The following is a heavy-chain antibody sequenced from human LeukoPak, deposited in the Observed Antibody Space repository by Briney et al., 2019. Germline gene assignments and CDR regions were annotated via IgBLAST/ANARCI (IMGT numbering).Heavy chain of an antibody. D-gene: IGHD3-22*01. Sequence: GGSLRLSCAASGFTFSSYSMNWVRQAPGKGLEWVAGITWNRDNIGYGDSVKGRFTISRDNVKNVLYLQMNSLRPEDTALYYCAKDLSSAITSALVLDVWGQGTTV. CDR2: ITWNRDNI. J-gene: IGHJ6*02. V-gene: IGHV3-9*01. CDR1: GFTFSSYS. CDR3: AKDLSSAITSALVLDV.